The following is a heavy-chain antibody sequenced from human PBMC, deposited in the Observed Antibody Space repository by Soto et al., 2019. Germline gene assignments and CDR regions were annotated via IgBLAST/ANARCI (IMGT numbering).Heavy chain of an antibody. V-gene: IGHV4-39*01. CDR2: IYYSGST. J-gene: IGHJ5*02. D-gene: IGHD2-15*01. CDR1: SGSISSSSYY. CDR3: AVVVVAATPILGWFDP. Sequence: PSETLSLTCTVSSGSISSSSYYWGWIRQPPGKGLEWIGSIYYSGSTYYNPSLKSRVTISVDTSKNQFSLKLSSVTAADTAVYYCAVVVVAATPILGWFDPWGQGTLVTVSS.